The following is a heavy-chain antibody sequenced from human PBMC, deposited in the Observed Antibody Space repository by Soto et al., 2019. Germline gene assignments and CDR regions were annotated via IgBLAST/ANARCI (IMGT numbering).Heavy chain of an antibody. CDR2: IYYSGST. Sequence: SETLSLTCSVSGGSISSSSYYWVWIRQPPGKGLAWIGSIYYSGSTYYNPSLKSRVTISVDTSKNQFSLKLSSVTAADTAVYYFARHRHIVVVTAIPNYFDYWGQGTLVTVSS. D-gene: IGHD2-21*02. CDR1: GGSISSSSYY. V-gene: IGHV4-39*01. CDR3: ARHRHIVVVTAIPNYFDY. J-gene: IGHJ4*02.